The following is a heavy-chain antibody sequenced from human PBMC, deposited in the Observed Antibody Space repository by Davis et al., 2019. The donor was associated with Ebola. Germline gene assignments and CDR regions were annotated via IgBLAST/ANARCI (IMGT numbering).Heavy chain of an antibody. J-gene: IGHJ6*02. CDR2: ITQSGST. D-gene: IGHD2-2*02. V-gene: IGHV4-34*01. Sequence: PSETLSLTCAVYGGSFSGYYWNWIRQPLGKGLEWIGEITQSGSTNYNPSLKSRVTISVDTSKNQFSLKVTSVTAADTAVFYCARGRRTLRKLLYGYDYYGLDVWGQGTTVTVSS. CDR3: ARGRRTLRKLLYGYDYYGLDV. CDR1: GGSFSGYY.